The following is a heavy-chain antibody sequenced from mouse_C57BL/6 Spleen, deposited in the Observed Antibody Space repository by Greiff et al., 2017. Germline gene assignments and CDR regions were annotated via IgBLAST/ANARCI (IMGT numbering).Heavy chain of an antibody. V-gene: IGHV3-6*01. CDR1: GYSITSGYY. D-gene: IGHD2-4*01. CDR2: ISYDGSN. CDR3: AREGVYDYDGAWFAY. Sequence: DVQLVESGPGLVKPSQSLSLTCSVTGYSITSGYYWNWIRQFPGNKLEWMGYISYDGSNNYNPSLKNRISITRDTSKNQFFLKLNSVTTEDTATYYCAREGVYDYDGAWFAYWGQGTLVTVSA. J-gene: IGHJ3*01.